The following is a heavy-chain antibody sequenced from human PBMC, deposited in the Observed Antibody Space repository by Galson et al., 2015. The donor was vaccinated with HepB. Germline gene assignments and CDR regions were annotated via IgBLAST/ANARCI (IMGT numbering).Heavy chain of an antibody. D-gene: IGHD2-21*01. Sequence: SLRLSCAASGFTFSSYAMHWVRQAPGKGLEWVAVISYDGSNKYYADSVKGRFTISRDNSKNTLYLQMNSLRAEDTAVYYCARDGRFLLDWYFDYWGQGTLVTVSS. CDR3: ARDGRFLLDWYFDY. CDR2: ISYDGSNK. V-gene: IGHV3-30-3*01. J-gene: IGHJ4*02. CDR1: GFTFSSYA.